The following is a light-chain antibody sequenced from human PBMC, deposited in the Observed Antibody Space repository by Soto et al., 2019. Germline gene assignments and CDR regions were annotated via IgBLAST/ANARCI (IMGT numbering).Light chain of an antibody. V-gene: IGKV3-20*01. CDR1: QSVSSGY. CDR2: GAY. Sequence: EIVMTQSPATLSLSPGERATLFCRASQSVSSGYLAWYQQKPGQAPRLLIYGAYTRATGIPARFSGSGSGTDFALTISSLQSEDFAVYYCQQHVSSPITFGQGTRLEIK. J-gene: IGKJ5*01. CDR3: QQHVSSPIT.